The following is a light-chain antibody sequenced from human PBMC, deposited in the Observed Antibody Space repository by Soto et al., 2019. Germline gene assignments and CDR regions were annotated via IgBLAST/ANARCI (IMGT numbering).Light chain of an antibody. CDR2: CAS. Sequence: EIVLTQSPGTLSLSPGERATLSCRASQSVSNNYLAWYQQKPGKAPRLLIYCASNRATGIPDRFSGSGSCTDFTLTISRLAPEAFAVYYCQQYCSSGTFGQGTKVDLK. J-gene: IGKJ1*01. CDR3: QQYCSSGT. V-gene: IGKV3-20*01. CDR1: QSVSNNY.